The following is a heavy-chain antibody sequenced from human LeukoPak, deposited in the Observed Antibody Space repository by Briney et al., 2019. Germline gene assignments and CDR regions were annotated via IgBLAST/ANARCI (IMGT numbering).Heavy chain of an antibody. J-gene: IGHJ4*02. D-gene: IGHD2/OR15-2a*01. Sequence: GGSLRLSCAASGFNFSNYSLNWVRQAPGKGLEWVSSINSGGLFRYYADAVQGRFSISRDNAKNSLYLQMNSLRAEDTAIYYCARASFYNSGRIFDSWGQGILVTVSS. CDR2: INSGGLFR. CDR1: GFNFSNYS. CDR3: ARASFYNSGRIFDS. V-gene: IGHV3-21*01.